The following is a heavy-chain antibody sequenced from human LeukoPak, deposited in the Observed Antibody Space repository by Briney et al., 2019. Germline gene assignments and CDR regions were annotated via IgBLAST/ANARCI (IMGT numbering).Heavy chain of an antibody. J-gene: IGHJ6*03. CDR1: GGSISSYY. D-gene: IGHD4-23*01. CDR3: ARDFRDGGYMDV. Sequence: KPSETLSLTXTVSGGSISSYYWSWIRQPPGKGLEWIGYIYYSGSTNYNPSLKSRVTISVDTSKNQFSLKLSSVTAADTAVYYCARDFRDGGYMDVWGKGTTVTVSS. CDR2: IYYSGST. V-gene: IGHV4-59*12.